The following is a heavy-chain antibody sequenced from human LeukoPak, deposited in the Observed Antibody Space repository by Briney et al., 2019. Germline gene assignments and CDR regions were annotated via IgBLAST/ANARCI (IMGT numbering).Heavy chain of an antibody. Sequence: ASVKVSCKASGYTFTSYYMHWVRQAPGQGLERMGIINPSGGSTSYAQKFQGRVTMTRDTSTSTVYMELSSLRSEDTAVYYCARDFGAPMIVGGDAFDIWGQGTMVTVSS. D-gene: IGHD3-22*01. CDR2: INPSGGST. CDR1: GYTFTSYY. V-gene: IGHV1-46*01. CDR3: ARDFGAPMIVGGDAFDI. J-gene: IGHJ3*02.